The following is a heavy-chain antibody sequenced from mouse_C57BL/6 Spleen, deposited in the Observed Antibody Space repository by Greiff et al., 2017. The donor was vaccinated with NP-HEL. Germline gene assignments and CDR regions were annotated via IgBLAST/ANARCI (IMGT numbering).Heavy chain of an antibody. Sequence: QVQLKESGAELVRPGTSVKVSCKASGYAFTNYLIEWVKQRPGQGLEWIGVINPGSGGTNYNEKFKGKATLTADKSSSTAYMQLSSLTSEDSAVYFCARRGFITTVVAPYAMDYWGQGTSVTVSS. J-gene: IGHJ4*01. V-gene: IGHV1-54*01. D-gene: IGHD1-1*01. CDR1: GYAFTNYL. CDR3: ARRGFITTVVAPYAMDY. CDR2: INPGSGGT.